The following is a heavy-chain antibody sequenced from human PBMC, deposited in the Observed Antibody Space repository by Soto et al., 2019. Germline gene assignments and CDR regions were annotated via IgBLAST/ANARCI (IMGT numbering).Heavy chain of an antibody. Sequence: QVQLVQSGAEEKKPGASVKVSCKASGYTFTSYAMHWVRQAPGQRLEWMGWINAGNGNTKYSQKFQDRVTITRDTSASTAYMELSSLTSEDTAVYYCARSIVVVTALDYWGQGTLVTVSS. CDR2: INAGNGNT. V-gene: IGHV1-3*05. D-gene: IGHD2-21*02. CDR1: GYTFTSYA. CDR3: ARSIVVVTALDY. J-gene: IGHJ4*02.